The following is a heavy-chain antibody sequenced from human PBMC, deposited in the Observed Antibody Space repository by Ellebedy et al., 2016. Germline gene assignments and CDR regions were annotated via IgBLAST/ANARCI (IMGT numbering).Heavy chain of an antibody. V-gene: IGHV3-23*01. CDR2: LSGVGLNT. J-gene: IGHJ4*02. CDR3: AKEDPGYYGSGSFPYYLDY. Sequence: GESLKISCAASGFTFTHYAMSWVRQAPGKGLEWVSTLSGVGLNTYYADSVKGRFTISRDNSKNMLFLQMNSLGAEDTALYYCAKEDPGYYGSGSFPYYLDYWGQGALVTVAS. D-gene: IGHD3-10*01. CDR1: GFTFTHYA.